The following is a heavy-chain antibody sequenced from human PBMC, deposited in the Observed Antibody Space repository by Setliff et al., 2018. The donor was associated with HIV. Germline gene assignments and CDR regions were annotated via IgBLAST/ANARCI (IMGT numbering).Heavy chain of an antibody. D-gene: IGHD3-3*01. V-gene: IGHV1-18*01. CDR3: ARQFLDWSNDYYSRYYMDV. J-gene: IGHJ6*03. CDR2: ISAYNGDT. Sequence: ASVKVSCKASGYSFPTYGISWVRQAPGQGLEWMGWISAYNGDTDYSQKVQGRVTMTTDTSTSTAYMELRSLRSDDTAVYYCARQFLDWSNDYYSRYYMDVWGKGTTVTVSS. CDR1: GYSFPTYG.